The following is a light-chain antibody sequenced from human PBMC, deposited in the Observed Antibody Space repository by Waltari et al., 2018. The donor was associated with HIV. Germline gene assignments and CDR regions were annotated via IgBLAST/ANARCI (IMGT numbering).Light chain of an antibody. Sequence: EVVLTQSPGTLSLSPGEGAALFCRASQKVNNNYLAWYQQRPGQAPRLLSYDGSSRAAGIPVRFIGSGSGTDFTLSISNLEPEDFAVYYCQQYGAGYSFGQGTRLDIK. V-gene: IGKV3-20*01. CDR2: DGS. J-gene: IGKJ2*03. CDR3: QQYGAGYS. CDR1: QKVNNNY.